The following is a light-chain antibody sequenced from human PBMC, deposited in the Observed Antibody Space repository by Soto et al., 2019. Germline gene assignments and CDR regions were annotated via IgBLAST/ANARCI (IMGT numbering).Light chain of an antibody. CDR1: SSDVGGYNH. CDR3: SSYTTSSTWV. CDR2: EVS. Sequence: QSALTQPASVSGFLGQSITISCTESSSDVGGYNHVSWYQQHPGKAPKVIIYEVSNRPSGISNRFSGSKSGNTASLTISGLQAEDEADYYCSSYTTSSTWVFGGGTKVTVL. J-gene: IGLJ2*01. V-gene: IGLV2-14*01.